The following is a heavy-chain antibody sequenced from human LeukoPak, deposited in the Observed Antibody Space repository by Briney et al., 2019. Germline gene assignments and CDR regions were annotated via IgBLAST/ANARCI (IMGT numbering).Heavy chain of an antibody. Sequence: PSETLSLTCAVYGGSFSGYYWSWIRQPPGKGLEWIGEINHSGSTNYNPSLKSRVTISVDTSKNQFSLKLSSVTAADTALYYCARRFHFEFIWFREVLSTFDYRGQGTLVTVSS. CDR1: GGSFSGYY. V-gene: IGHV4-34*01. CDR3: ARRFHFEFIWFREVLSTFDY. CDR2: INHSGST. D-gene: IGHD3-10*01. J-gene: IGHJ4*02.